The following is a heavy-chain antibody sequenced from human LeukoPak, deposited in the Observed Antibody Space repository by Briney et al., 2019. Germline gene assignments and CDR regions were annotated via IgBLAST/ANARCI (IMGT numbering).Heavy chain of an antibody. V-gene: IGHV3-23*01. Sequence: GGSLRLSCAASGFALSSYAMSWVRQAPGKGLEWVSAISGSGGSTYYADSVKGRFTISRDNSKNTLYLQMNSLRAEDTAVYYCAKDSYDSSGYPDYWGQGTLVTVSS. J-gene: IGHJ4*02. D-gene: IGHD3-22*01. CDR3: AKDSYDSSGYPDY. CDR1: GFALSSYA. CDR2: ISGSGGST.